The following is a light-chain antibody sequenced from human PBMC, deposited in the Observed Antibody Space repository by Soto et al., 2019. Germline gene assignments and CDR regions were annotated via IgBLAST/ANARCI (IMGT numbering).Light chain of an antibody. J-gene: IGKJ2*01. CDR1: QSVSSRY. CDR3: QQYGSSPLYT. CDR2: GTS. V-gene: IGKV3-20*01. Sequence: EGVLTQSPGTLSLSPGERVTLSCRASQSVSSRYLAWYQQKPGQAPRLLIYGTSTRATGIPDRFSGRGSGTDFTLSISRLEPEDFAVYYCQQYGSSPLYTFGQGTKLESK.